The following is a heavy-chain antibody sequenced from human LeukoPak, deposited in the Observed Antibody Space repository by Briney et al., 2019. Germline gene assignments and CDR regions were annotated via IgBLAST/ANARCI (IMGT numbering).Heavy chain of an antibody. CDR1: GFTFSGYW. Sequence: SGGSLRLSCAASGFTFSGYWIHWVRQAPGEGLVWVSRINSDGSSTSYADSVKGRFTISRDNAKKTLYLQMNSLRAEDTAVYYCARPSGSYYYDAFDIWGQGTMVTVSS. V-gene: IGHV3-74*01. D-gene: IGHD3-10*01. CDR2: INSDGSST. CDR3: ARPSGSYYYDAFDI. J-gene: IGHJ3*02.